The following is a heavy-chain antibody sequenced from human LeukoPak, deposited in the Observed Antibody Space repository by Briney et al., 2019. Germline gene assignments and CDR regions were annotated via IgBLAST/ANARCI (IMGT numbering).Heavy chain of an antibody. D-gene: IGHD1-1*01. CDR2: IWDDGSNE. J-gene: IGHJ4*02. Sequence: GGSLRLSCAASGFTFSNYGMHWVRQAPGKGLEWVAVIWDDGSNEYYTDSVKGRFTIFRDNRRNTLYLQMNSLRAEDTAVYSCARDHSGTQDYWGQGTLVTVSS. CDR3: ARDHSGTQDY. V-gene: IGHV3-33*01. CDR1: GFTFSNYG.